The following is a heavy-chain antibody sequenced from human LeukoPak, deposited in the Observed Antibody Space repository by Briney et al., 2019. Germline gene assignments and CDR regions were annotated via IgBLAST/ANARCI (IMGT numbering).Heavy chain of an antibody. D-gene: IGHD5-24*01. Sequence: ASVKVSCKASGYTFTGYYMHWVRQAPGQGLEWMGWINPNSGGTNYAQKFQGRVTMTRDTSISTAYMELSRLRSDDTVVYYCARGGDRRDGYNYSFDYWGQGTLVTVSS. CDR1: GYTFTGYY. V-gene: IGHV1-2*02. J-gene: IGHJ4*02. CDR2: INPNSGGT. CDR3: ARGGDRRDGYNYSFDY.